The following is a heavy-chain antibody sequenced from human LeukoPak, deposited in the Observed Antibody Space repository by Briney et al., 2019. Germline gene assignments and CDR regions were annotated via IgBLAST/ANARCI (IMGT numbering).Heavy chain of an antibody. V-gene: IGHV1-2*04. CDR2: INPNSGGT. CDR3: ARKFYDSSGYRLDY. D-gene: IGHD3-22*01. CDR1: GYTFTGYY. Sequence: PGASVKVSCKASGYTFTGYYMHWVRQAPGQGLEWMGWINPNSGGTNYAQKFQGWVTMTRDTSTSTVYMELSSLRSEDTAVYYCARKFYDSSGYRLDYWGQGTLVTVSS. J-gene: IGHJ4*02.